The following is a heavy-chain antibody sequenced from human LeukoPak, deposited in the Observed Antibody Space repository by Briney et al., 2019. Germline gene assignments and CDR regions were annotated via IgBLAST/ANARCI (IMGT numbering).Heavy chain of an antibody. CDR2: INSDGSST. J-gene: IGHJ4*02. D-gene: IGHD2-2*01. CDR1: GFTFSSYW. Sequence: GGSLRLSCAASGFTFSSYWMHWVRQAPGKGLVWVSRINSDGSSTSYADSVKGPFTISRDNAKNTLYLQMNSLRAEDTAVYYCARVRVDCSSTSCYLYFDYWGQGTLVTVSS. CDR3: ARVRVDCSSTSCYLYFDY. V-gene: IGHV3-74*01.